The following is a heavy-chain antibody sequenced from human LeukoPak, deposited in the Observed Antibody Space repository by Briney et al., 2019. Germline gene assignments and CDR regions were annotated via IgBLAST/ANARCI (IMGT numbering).Heavy chain of an antibody. CDR3: AKAGVGTHAFDI. CDR2: ISGSGGST. CDR1: GFTFSSYA. V-gene: IGHV3-23*01. J-gene: IGHJ3*02. Sequence: GGSLRLSCAASGFTFSSYALSWVRQAPGKGLEWVSAISGSGGSTYYADSVKGRFTISRDNSKNTLYLQMNSLRAEDTAVYYCAKAGVGTHAFDIWGQGTMVTVSS. D-gene: IGHD2-21*02.